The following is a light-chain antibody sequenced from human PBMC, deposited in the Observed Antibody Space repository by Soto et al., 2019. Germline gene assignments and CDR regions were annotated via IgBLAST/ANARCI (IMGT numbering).Light chain of an antibody. CDR2: DNY. V-gene: IGLV1-51*01. CDR3: GAWDDRLTAYV. Sequence: QSVLTQPPSLSAAPGQEVTISCSGSGSNVGYNSVSWYQQLPGTAPKLLIYDNYKRPSGIPARFSGSKSGTSASLGITGLQTGDEADYYCGAWDDRLTAYVFGSGTKLIVL. CDR1: GSNVGYNS. J-gene: IGLJ1*01.